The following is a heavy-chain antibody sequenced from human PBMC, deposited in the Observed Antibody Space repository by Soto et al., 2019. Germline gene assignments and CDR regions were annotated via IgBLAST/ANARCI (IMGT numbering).Heavy chain of an antibody. Sequence: ASVKVSCKASGYTFTSYVISWVRQAPGQGLEWMGWISAYNGNTSYAQKLQGRVTMTTDTSTSTAYMELRSLRSEDTAVYYCARDRGYSYGYSSGMDVWGQGTTVPVSS. D-gene: IGHD5-18*01. V-gene: IGHV1-18*01. CDR2: ISAYNGNT. J-gene: IGHJ6*02. CDR1: GYTFTSYV. CDR3: ARDRGYSYGYSSGMDV.